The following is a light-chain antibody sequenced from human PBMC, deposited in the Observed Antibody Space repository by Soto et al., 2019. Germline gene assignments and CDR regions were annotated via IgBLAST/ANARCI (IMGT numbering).Light chain of an antibody. Sequence: ELVLTQSPGTLSLSPGETATVSCRATESLITKALAWYQQQPGQPPKLLIYGAFTRDAAIPDRFNGSGSGTDFALTISRLELEDSAVYYCQQYGVSPLTFGPGTKVEIK. CDR1: ESLITKA. CDR2: GAF. J-gene: IGKJ3*01. CDR3: QQYGVSPLT. V-gene: IGKV3-20*01.